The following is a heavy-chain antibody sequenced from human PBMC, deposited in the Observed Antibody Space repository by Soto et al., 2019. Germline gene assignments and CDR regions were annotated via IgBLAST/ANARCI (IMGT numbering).Heavy chain of an antibody. V-gene: IGHV4-34*01. CDR3: ATGYCTNGVCYTRTLSGMDV. CDR1: GGSFSGSY. J-gene: IGHJ6*02. Sequence: PSETLSLTCAVYGGSFSGSYWSWTRQPPGQGLEWTGEINHSGSTNYNPSLKSRVTISVDTSKNQFSLKLSSVTAADTAVYYCATGYCTNGVCYTRTLSGMDVWGQGTTVTVSS. D-gene: IGHD2-8*01. CDR2: INHSGST.